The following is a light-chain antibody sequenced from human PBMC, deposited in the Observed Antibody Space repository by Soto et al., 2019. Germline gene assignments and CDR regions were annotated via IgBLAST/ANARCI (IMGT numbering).Light chain of an antibody. J-gene: IGKJ1*01. CDR1: QSISNY. V-gene: IGKV1-39*01. CDR2: AAS. CDR3: QQSYSIPWT. Sequence: DIQMTQSPSSLSASVGDRVTMTCRASQSISNYLNWYQQKPGKAPKLLIYAASSLQSGVPSRFSGSGSGTDFTLTITSLQPEDFATYYCQQSYSIPWTFGQGTKVEIK.